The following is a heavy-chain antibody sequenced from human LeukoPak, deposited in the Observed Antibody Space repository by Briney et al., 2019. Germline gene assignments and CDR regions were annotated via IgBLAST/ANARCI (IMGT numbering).Heavy chain of an antibody. CDR3: ARVGHCSGTRCYPGWFDP. CDR1: GTSISSGNL. D-gene: IGHD2-2*01. Sequence: PSGTLSLTCAVSGTSISSGNLWGLIRAPPGEGVGVVGYNYYSGNTHYNLSLKSRVTMSVDTSKNQFSLKLSTVTAVDTAVYYCARVGHCSGTRCYPGWFDPWGQGTLVTVSS. J-gene: IGHJ5*02. V-gene: IGHV4-28*03. CDR2: NYYSGNT.